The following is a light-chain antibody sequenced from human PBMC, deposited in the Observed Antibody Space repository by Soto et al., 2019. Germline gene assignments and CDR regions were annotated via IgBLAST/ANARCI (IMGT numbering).Light chain of an antibody. Sequence: DSVLTQSPATLSLFPGERATLSCRASPSVSNSLAWYQHTPGQAPRLLIYDAFNRATGVPTRFSGSGSGTDFTLTISSLEPEDFAVYYCQQRNRWPPVTFGGGTKVDIK. J-gene: IGKJ4*01. CDR2: DAF. CDR3: QQRNRWPPVT. CDR1: PSVSNS. V-gene: IGKV3-11*01.